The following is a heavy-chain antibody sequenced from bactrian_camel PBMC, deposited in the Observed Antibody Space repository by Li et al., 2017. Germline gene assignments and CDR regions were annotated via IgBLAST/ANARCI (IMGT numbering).Heavy chain of an antibody. D-gene: IGHD5*01. J-gene: IGHJ4*01. CDR3: EGYRSEPTSSYSCKSY. V-gene: IGHV3S55*01. Sequence: VQLVESGGGSVQVGGSLTLSCVASGDTIGRYCMGWFRQVPDREREGVAGIESDGSTSYADSVEGRFTISWDNAQKTLYLQMNNLVPEDTSVYYCEGYRSEPTSSYSCKSYWGQGTQVTVS. CDR2: IESDGST. CDR1: GDTIGRYC.